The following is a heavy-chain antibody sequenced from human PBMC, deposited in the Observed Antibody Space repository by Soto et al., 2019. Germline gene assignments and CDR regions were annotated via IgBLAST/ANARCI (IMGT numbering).Heavy chain of an antibody. CDR1: GGSFSGHS. V-gene: IGHV4-34*01. Sequence: QVQLQQWGAGLLKPSETLSLTCAVYGGSFSGHSWTWIRQSPGKGLEWIGDINHSGRVNYSPSLKGRVTISVDTSKTHFSLTLSAVTAADTAMYYCSTSAYDTNGYYRFDPWGQGTLVTASS. CDR3: STSAYDTNGYYRFDP. CDR2: INHSGRV. D-gene: IGHD3-22*01. J-gene: IGHJ5*01.